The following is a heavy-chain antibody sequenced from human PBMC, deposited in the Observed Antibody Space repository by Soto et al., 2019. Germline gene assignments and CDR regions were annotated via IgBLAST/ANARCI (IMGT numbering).Heavy chain of an antibody. CDR2: ISWNSGSI. V-gene: IGHV3-9*01. CDR3: AKDSYYGSGSYYLDY. D-gene: IGHD3-10*01. CDR1: GFTFDDYA. Sequence: GGSLRLSCAASGFTFDDYAMHWVRQAPGKGLEWVSGISWNSGSIGYADSVKGRFTISRDNAKNSLYLQMNSLRAEDTALYYCAKDSYYGSGSYYLDYWGQGTLVTVSS. J-gene: IGHJ4*02.